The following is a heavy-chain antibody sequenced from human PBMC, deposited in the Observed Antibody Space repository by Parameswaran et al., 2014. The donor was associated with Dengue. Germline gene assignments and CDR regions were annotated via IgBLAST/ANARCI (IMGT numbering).Heavy chain of an antibody. CDR3: ARSGQGVRGIAAAD. Sequence: VRQAPGQRLEWMGWINAGNGNTKYSQKFQGRVTITRDTSASTAYMELSSLRSEDTAVYYCARSGQGVRGIAAADWGQGTLVTVSS. V-gene: IGHV1-3*01. CDR2: INAGNGNT. D-gene: IGHD6-13*01. J-gene: IGHJ4*02.